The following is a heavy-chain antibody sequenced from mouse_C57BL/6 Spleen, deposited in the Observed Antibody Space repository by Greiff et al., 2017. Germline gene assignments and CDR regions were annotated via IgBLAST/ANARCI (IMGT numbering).Heavy chain of an antibody. V-gene: IGHV1-54*01. J-gene: IGHJ2*01. D-gene: IGHD2-3*01. Sequence: QVQLQQSGAELVRPGTSVKVSCKASGYAFTNYLIEWVKQRPGQGLEWIGVINPGSGGTNYNEKIKGKATLTADKSSSTAYMQLSSRTSEDAAVYFCARRGDGYYGYWGQGTTLTVSS. CDR2: INPGSGGT. CDR1: GYAFTNYL. CDR3: ARRGDGYYGY.